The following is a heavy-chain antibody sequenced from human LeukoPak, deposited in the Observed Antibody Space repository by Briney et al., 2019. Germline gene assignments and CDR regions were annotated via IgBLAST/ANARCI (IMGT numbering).Heavy chain of an antibody. CDR2: VNSDGTGT. J-gene: IGHJ6*03. V-gene: IGHV3-74*01. D-gene: IGHD5-12*01. CDR1: GFTFSSYW. CDR3: IRTLIVATSPYMDV. Sequence: GGSLRLSCAASGFTFSSYWMHWVRQAPGKGLVWVSRVNSDGTGTTYADSVEGRFTISRDDAKNTLVLQMNSLRAEDTAIYYCIRTLIVATSPYMDVWGKGTTVTVSS.